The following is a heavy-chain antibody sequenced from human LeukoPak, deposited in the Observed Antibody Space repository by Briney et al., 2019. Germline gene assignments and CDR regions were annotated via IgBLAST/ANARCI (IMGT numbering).Heavy chain of an antibody. Sequence: ASVKVSCKASGYTFTSYDINWVRQATGQGLEWMGWMDPNSGNTGYAQKFQGRVTMTRNTSISTAYMELSSLRSEDTAVYYCARAHYDSSGYPRYWGQGTLVTVSS. D-gene: IGHD3-22*01. V-gene: IGHV1-8*01. CDR2: MDPNSGNT. CDR1: GYTFTSYD. CDR3: ARAHYDSSGYPRY. J-gene: IGHJ4*02.